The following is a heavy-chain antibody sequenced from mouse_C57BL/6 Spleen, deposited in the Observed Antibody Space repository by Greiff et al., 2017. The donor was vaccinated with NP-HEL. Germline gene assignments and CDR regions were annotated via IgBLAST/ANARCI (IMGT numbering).Heavy chain of an antibody. V-gene: IGHV1-82*01. CDR2: IYPGDGDT. J-gene: IGHJ4*01. CDR3: ARKGGFYYYGSSYDAMDY. CDR1: GYAFSSSW. D-gene: IGHD1-1*01. Sequence: VQLQQSGPELVKPGASVKISCKASGYAFSSSWMNWVKQRPGKGLEWIGRIYPGDGDTNYNGKFKGKATLTADKSSSTADMQLSSLTSEDSAVYFCARKGGFYYYGSSYDAMDYWGQGTSVTVSS.